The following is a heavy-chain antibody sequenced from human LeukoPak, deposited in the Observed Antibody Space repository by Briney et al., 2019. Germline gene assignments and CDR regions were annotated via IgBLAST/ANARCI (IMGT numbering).Heavy chain of an antibody. V-gene: IGHV5-51*01. CDR2: IYPGDGDT. D-gene: IGHD3-3*01. J-gene: IGHJ4*02. Sequence: GESLKISCKVSGYSFISYWIAWVRQVPGKGLDWMGIIYPGDGDTKYSPSFQGQVTISADKSSSTAYLQWSSLKASDTAIYYCARRAGNAYKSGPDHWGQGTLVTVSS. CDR3: ARRAGNAYKSGPDH. CDR1: GYSFISYW.